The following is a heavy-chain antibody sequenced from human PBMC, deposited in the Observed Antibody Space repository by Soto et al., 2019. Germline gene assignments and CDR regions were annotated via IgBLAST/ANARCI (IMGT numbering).Heavy chain of an antibody. D-gene: IGHD1-20*01. CDR2: IWDDGSNK. J-gene: IGHJ6*02. Sequence: QVQLVESGGGVVQPGRSLRLSCAASGFTFSSYGMQWVRQSPGKGLEWVAVIWDDGSNKYYADSVKGRFTIFRDNSKNTLHLQKNSLRAEDTAVYYCAREGITGTTRYYYGMDVWGQGTTVTVSS. CDR3: AREGITGTTRYYYGMDV. CDR1: GFTFSSYG. V-gene: IGHV3-33*01.